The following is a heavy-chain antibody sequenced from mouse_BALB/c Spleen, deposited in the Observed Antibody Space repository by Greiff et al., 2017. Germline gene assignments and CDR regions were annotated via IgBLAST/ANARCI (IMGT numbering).Heavy chain of an antibody. J-gene: IGHJ4*01. CDR3: ARHFPHYYAMDY. V-gene: IGHV2-6-2*01. CDR2: IWSDGST. Sequence: QVQLQQSGPDLVAPSQSLSITCTVSGFSLTSYGVHWVRQPPGKGLEWLVVIWSDGSTTYNSALKSRLSISKDNSKSQVFLKMNSLQTDDTAMYYCARHFPHYYAMDYWGQGTSVTVSS. CDR1: GFSLTSYG.